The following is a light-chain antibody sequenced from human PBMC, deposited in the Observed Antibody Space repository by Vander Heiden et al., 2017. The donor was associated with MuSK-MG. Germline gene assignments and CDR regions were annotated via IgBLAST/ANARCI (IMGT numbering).Light chain of an antibody. J-gene: IGLJ1*01. CDR1: KLGDKY. CDR3: QAWDSDTGG. CDR2: QDG. Sequence: SSELTQPPSLSVSPRQTASITCSGDKLGDKYISWYQQKPGQSPVLVIYQDGKRPSGIPERFSGSNSGNTATLIISGTQAIDEADYYCQAWDSDTGGFGSGTKVTVL. V-gene: IGLV3-1*01.